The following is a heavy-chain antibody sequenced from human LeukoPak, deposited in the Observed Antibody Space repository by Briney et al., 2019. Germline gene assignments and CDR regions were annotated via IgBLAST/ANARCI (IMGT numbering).Heavy chain of an antibody. CDR1: GFTFSSYW. CDR2: IKQDGSEK. D-gene: IGHD3-10*01. J-gene: IGHJ4*02. CDR3: AMSRVGRLSQLDY. V-gene: IGHV3-7*02. Sequence: GGSLRLSCAASGFTFSSYWMSWVRQVPGKGLEWVANIKQDGSEKYYVDSVKGRFTISRDNAKNSLYLQMNSLRAEDTAVYYCAMSRVGRLSQLDYWGQGTLVAVSS.